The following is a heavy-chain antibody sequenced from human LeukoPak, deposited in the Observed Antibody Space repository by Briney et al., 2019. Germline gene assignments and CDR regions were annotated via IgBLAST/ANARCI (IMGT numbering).Heavy chain of an antibody. J-gene: IGHJ2*01. D-gene: IGHD7-27*01. CDR1: GFTFSSYA. CDR3: ARVWDWYFDL. CDR2: ISYDGSKR. Sequence: GGSLRLSCAASGFTFSSYAMSWVRQAPGKGLEWVAVISYDGSKRYYADSVKGRFTISRDNSKNSLYLQMNSLRAEDTAVYYCARVWDWYFDLWGRGTLVTVSS. V-gene: IGHV3-30-3*01.